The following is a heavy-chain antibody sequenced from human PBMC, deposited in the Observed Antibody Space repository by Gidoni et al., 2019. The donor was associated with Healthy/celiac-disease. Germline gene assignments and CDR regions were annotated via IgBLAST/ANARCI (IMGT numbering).Heavy chain of an antibody. V-gene: IGHV3-30-3*01. CDR1: GFTFSGYA. Sequence: QVQLVESGGGVVQPGRSLRLSCAASGFTFSGYAVHWVRQAPGKGLEWVAVISYDGSNKYYADSVKGRFTISRDNSKNTLYLQMNSLRAEDTAVYYCASNGVAAAGLSWIFLTPDYWGQGTLVTVSS. D-gene: IGHD6-13*01. CDR3: ASNGVAAAGLSWIFLTPDY. J-gene: IGHJ4*02. CDR2: ISYDGSNK.